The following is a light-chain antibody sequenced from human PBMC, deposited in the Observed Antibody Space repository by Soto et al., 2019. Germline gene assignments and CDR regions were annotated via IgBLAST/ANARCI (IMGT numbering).Light chain of an antibody. Sequence: DIQMTQFPLSLSASVGDRVTIPCRASQTIRSPLNWYQQKPGEAPKIVNYATSTLQSGAPSRFNGSVSGTDFALTISSLQPEGFEPYYCLQTYRTPLTFGGGDKGEIK. J-gene: IGKJ4*01. CDR2: ATS. V-gene: IGKV1-39*01. CDR3: LQTYRTPLT. CDR1: QTIRSP.